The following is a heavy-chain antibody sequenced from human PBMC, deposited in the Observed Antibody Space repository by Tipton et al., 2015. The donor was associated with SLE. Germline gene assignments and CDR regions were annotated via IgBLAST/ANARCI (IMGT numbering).Heavy chain of an antibody. CDR1: GASISDDY. V-gene: IGHV4-59*01. J-gene: IGHJ2*01. CDR3: ARDYGDYGYFDL. Sequence: GLVKPSETLSLNCAVFGASISDDYWSWIRQPPGKGLEWIAYISYVGSTKYNPSLKSRVTISLDTSKNQLSLNLTSVIAADTAVYYCARDYGDYGYFDLWGRGTLVTVSS. CDR2: ISYVGST. D-gene: IGHD4-17*01.